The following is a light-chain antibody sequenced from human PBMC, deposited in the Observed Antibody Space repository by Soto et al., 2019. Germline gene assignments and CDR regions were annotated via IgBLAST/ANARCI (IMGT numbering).Light chain of an antibody. CDR1: QSISTY. Sequence: DIDIAQSPTSPSASVGPRRTTPCPASQSISTYLNWYQKKPGKAPKGLIYGASTLQSGVPSRFSGSGSGTDFTLTISSLKNEDFATYFCHQKYRLTRTFGQGTRLEIK. J-gene: IGKJ5*01. CDR2: GAS. CDR3: HQKYRLTRT. V-gene: IGKV1-39*01.